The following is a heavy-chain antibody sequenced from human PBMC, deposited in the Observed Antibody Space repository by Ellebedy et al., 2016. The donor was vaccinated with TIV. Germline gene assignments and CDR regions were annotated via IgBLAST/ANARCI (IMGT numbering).Heavy chain of an antibody. J-gene: IGHJ6*03. D-gene: IGHD3-10*01. Sequence: SETLSLTXTVSGGSITTYYWTWIRQPPGKGLEWIGDFYNSGSTSYNPSLKSRVSMSVDTSMNQFSLRLSSVTAADTAVYFCARVVRGEYSYYYMDVWGKGTTVSVSS. CDR2: FYNSGST. V-gene: IGHV4-59*13. CDR3: ARVVRGEYSYYYMDV. CDR1: GGSITTYY.